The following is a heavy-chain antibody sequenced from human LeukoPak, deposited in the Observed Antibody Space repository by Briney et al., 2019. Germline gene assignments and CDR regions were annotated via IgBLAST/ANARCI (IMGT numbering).Heavy chain of an antibody. CDR1: GFTFSDYY. CDR2: ISSSGSTI. D-gene: IGHD6-25*01. Sequence: GGSLRLSCAASGFTFSDYYMSWIRQAPGKGLEWVSYISSSGSTIYYADSVKGRFTISRDNAKNSLYLQMNSLRAEDTAVYYCAKAYERLPLDYWGQGTLVTVSS. V-gene: IGHV3-11*04. J-gene: IGHJ4*02. CDR3: AKAYERLPLDY.